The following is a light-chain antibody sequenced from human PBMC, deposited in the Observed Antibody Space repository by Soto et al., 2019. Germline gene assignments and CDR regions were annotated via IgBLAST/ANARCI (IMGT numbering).Light chain of an antibody. J-gene: IGKJ5*01. CDR3: LQHSTYPIT. CDR1: RDIGNF. Sequence: DIQMTQSPSSLSASAGDRIIITCRASRDIGNFVNWYQQTPGKAPRLLIYAASSLQSGVPSRFSGSGSGTEFTLTISSLQPEDFAIYYCLQHSTYPITFGQGTRLEIK. CDR2: AAS. V-gene: IGKV1-17*01.